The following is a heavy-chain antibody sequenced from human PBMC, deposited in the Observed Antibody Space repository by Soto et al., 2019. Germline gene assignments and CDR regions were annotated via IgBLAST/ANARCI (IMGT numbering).Heavy chain of an antibody. J-gene: IGHJ4*02. D-gene: IGHD3-16*02. Sequence: SETLSLTCAVSGGSISSSNWWSWVRQPPGKGLEWVGEIYHSGSTNYNPSLKSGVTISVDKSKNQFSLKLSSVTAADTAVYYCARQARIPPPDYDYVWGSYRYFDYWGQGTLVTVSS. CDR1: GGSISSSNW. V-gene: IGHV4-4*02. CDR2: IYHSGST. CDR3: ARQARIPPPDYDYVWGSYRYFDY.